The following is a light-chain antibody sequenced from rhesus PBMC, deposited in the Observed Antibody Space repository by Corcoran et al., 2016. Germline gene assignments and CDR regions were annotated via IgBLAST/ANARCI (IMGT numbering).Light chain of an antibody. CDR2: DAS. V-gene: IGKV1-33*02. J-gene: IGKJ3*01. CDR3: QPHNSYPFT. Sequence: DIQMTQSPSSLSASVGDTVTITCQASQGIRKCLAWYQQKPGKAPKLLIYDASPLQSGVPSRFSGSGTGTEFTLAFNVLLPEDFATYNCQPHNSYPFTFGPGTKLDI. CDR1: QGIRKC.